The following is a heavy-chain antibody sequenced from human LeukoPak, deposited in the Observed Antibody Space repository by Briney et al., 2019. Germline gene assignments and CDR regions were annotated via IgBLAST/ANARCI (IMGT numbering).Heavy chain of an antibody. J-gene: IGHJ4*02. Sequence: GGSLRLSCAASGFTFSDYYMSWIRQAPGKGLEGVSYISSSSSYTNYADSVKGRFTISRDNAKNSLYLQMNSLRAEDTAVYYCARESRSSSTRDFDYWGEGTLVTVSS. D-gene: IGHD6-13*01. CDR2: ISSSSSYT. V-gene: IGHV3-11*06. CDR3: ARESRSSSTRDFDY. CDR1: GFTFSDYY.